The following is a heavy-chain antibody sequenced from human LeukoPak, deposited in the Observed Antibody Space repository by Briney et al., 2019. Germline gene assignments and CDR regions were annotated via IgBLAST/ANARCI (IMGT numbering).Heavy chain of an antibody. CDR2: IRGSGSGM. Sequence: GRSLRLSCAASGFVFSDYSMIWVRQAPGKGLEWVANIRGSGSGMGYGSYYGDSVKGRFTISRDNAKTSLYLQMNSLRADDTAVYYCARDDNWGFDYWGQGALVTVSS. J-gene: IGHJ4*02. CDR1: GFVFSDYS. V-gene: IGHV3-48*04. CDR3: ARDDNWGFDY. D-gene: IGHD7-27*01.